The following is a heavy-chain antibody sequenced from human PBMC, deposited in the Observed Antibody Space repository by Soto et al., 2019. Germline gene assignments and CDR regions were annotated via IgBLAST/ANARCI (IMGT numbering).Heavy chain of an antibody. J-gene: IGHJ3*02. V-gene: IGHV1-2*02. CDR1: GYTFTGHY. CDR2: INPNSVGT. Sequence: ASVKVSCKASGYTFTGHYMHWVRQAPGQGLEWMGWINPNSVGTNYAQKFQGRVTMTRDTSISTAYMELSRLRSDDTAVYYCAREPMVRAAHGFDISGQGTMVTVSS. CDR3: AREPMVRAAHGFDI. D-gene: IGHD3-10*01.